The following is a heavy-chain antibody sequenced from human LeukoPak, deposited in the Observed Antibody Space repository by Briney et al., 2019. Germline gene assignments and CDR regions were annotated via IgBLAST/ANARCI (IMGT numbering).Heavy chain of an antibody. CDR1: GFPFSTYW. D-gene: IGHD5-12*01. CDR2: IKNDGSEK. Sequence: GWSRRFSCAASGFPFSTYWITWIRQAPGKGLEWVANIKNDGSEKYYVDSVKGRFTISRDNAENSLFLQMNSLRVEDTAIYYCTRDSGLTGYDLLDYWGQGTLVTVSS. V-gene: IGHV3-7*01. J-gene: IGHJ4*02. CDR3: TRDSGLTGYDLLDY.